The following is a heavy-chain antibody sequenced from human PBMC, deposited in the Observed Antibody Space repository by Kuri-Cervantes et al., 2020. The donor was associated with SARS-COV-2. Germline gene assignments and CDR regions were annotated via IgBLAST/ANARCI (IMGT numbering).Heavy chain of an antibody. Sequence: SETLSLPCTVSGESITNNGHYWGWTRQSPGKGLEWIGTIHYTGSTYQNPSLGSRVTISVDTSKSHFSLRLTSATAADTAVYYCARDAVGRFLEWLPRRGYYFDYWGQGTLVTVSS. J-gene: IGHJ4*02. CDR2: IHYTGST. CDR3: ARDAVGRFLEWLPRRGYYFDY. D-gene: IGHD3-3*01. V-gene: IGHV4-39*02. CDR1: GESITNNGHY.